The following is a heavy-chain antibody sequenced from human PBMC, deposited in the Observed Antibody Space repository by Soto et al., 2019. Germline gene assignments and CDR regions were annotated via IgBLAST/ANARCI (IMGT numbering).Heavy chain of an antibody. CDR1: GGSISNYY. J-gene: IGHJ3*02. CDR2: IYDRGST. Sequence: PSETLSLTCTVSGGSISNYYWSWVRQPPGKGLQSIGYIYDRGSTNYNPSNKSRVTISVDTSKNQFSLKLSSVTAADTAVYYCASDSGYSTARRAFDIWGQGTMVT. V-gene: IGHV4-59*12. D-gene: IGHD6-13*01. CDR3: ASDSGYSTARRAFDI.